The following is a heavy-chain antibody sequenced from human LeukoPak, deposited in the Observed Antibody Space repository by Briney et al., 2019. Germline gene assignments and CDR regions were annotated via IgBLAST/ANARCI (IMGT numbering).Heavy chain of an antibody. J-gene: IGHJ5*02. CDR1: GYTFTSYY. Sequence: ASVQVSCKSSGYTFTSYYMHWVRQATGQGLEWTGLTNPSGGRTSYAQKLQGRVTMTRDTATSTVYMELSSLRSEDTAVYYCARDPSPRDYGDYSGFNWFDPWGQGTLVTVSS. CDR2: TNPSGGRT. V-gene: IGHV1-46*01. CDR3: ARDPSPRDYGDYSGFNWFDP. D-gene: IGHD4-17*01.